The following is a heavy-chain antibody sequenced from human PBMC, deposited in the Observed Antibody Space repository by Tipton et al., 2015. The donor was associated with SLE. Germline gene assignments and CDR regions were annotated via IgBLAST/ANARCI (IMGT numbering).Heavy chain of an antibody. J-gene: IGHJ6*03. CDR2: IYTRGST. V-gene: IGHV4-61*02. D-gene: IGHD3-16*01. Sequence: TLSLTCTVSGDSISRGSYYWSWIRQPAGKGPEWIGRIYTRGSTNYNLSLKSRVTISVDTSKNQFYLELRSVTAADTAVYYCARGVSGYYHFCYIDVWGKGTTVTISS. CDR3: ARGVSGYYHFCYIDV. CDR1: GDSISRGSYY.